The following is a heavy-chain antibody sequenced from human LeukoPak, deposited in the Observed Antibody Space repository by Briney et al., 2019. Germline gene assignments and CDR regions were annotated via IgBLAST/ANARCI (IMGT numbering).Heavy chain of an antibody. D-gene: IGHD3-3*01. Sequence: ASVKVSCKASGYTFTSYGISWVRQAPGQGLEWMGGIIPIFGTANYTQKFQGRVTITADESTSTAYMELSSLRSEDTAVYYCARADYDFWSGHEDIGVYGMDVWGQGTTVTVSS. CDR2: IIPIFGTA. V-gene: IGHV1-69*13. J-gene: IGHJ6*02. CDR1: GYTFTSYG. CDR3: ARADYDFWSGHEDIGVYGMDV.